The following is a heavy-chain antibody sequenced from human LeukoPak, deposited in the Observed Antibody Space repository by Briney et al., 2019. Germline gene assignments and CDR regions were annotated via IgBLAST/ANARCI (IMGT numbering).Heavy chain of an antibody. J-gene: IGHJ6*03. V-gene: IGHV1-2*02. CDR1: GYTLTGYY. Sequence: ASVKVSCKASGYTLTGYYMHWVRQAPGQGLEWMGWINPNSGGTNYAQKFQGRVTMTRDTSISTAYMELSRLRSDDTAVYYCARGGYSYGNRYYYYYMDVWGKGTTVTISS. D-gene: IGHD5-18*01. CDR3: ARGGYSYGNRYYYYYMDV. CDR2: INPNSGGT.